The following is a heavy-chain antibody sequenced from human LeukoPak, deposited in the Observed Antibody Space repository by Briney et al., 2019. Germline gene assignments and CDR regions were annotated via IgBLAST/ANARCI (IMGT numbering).Heavy chain of an antibody. D-gene: IGHD5-18*01. CDR3: AKVIQLWLAPDY. Sequence: PGGSLRLSCAASGFTYSSYSMNWVRQAPGKGLEWVSSISSSSSYIYYADSVKGRFTISRDNAKNSLYLQMNSLRAEDTAVYYCAKVIQLWLAPDYWGQGTLVTVSS. CDR1: GFTYSSYS. CDR2: ISSSSSYI. J-gene: IGHJ4*02. V-gene: IGHV3-21*01.